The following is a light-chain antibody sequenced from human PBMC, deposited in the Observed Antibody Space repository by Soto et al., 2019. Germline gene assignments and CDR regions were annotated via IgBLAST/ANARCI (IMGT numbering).Light chain of an antibody. CDR3: HSHDSSLTALVI. CDR1: SSNIGAGYD. CDR2: GNS. J-gene: IGLJ2*01. V-gene: IGLV1-40*01. Sequence: QSVLTQPPSVSGAPGQGVTISCTGSSSNIGAGYDVHWYQQLPGTAPKLLIYGNSNRPSGVPDRFSGSKSGTSASLAITGLQAEDEALYYCHSHDSSLTALVIFGGGTKLTVL.